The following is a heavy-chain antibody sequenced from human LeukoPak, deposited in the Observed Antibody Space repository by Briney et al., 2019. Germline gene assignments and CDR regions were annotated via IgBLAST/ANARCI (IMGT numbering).Heavy chain of an antibody. CDR2: IWYDGSNK. J-gene: IGHJ4*02. D-gene: IGHD3-22*01. CDR3: ARVDSSGYYYREDYFDY. CDR1: GFSFSGYG. Sequence: GGSLRLSCAASGFSFSGYGMPWVRQSPGKGLEWVAFIWYDGSNKYYADSVKGRFTISRDNSKNTLYLQMNSLRAEDTAVYYCARVDSSGYYYREDYFDYWGQGTLVTVSS. V-gene: IGHV3-33*01.